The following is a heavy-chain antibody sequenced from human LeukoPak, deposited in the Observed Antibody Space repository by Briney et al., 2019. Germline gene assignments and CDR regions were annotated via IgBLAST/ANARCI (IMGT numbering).Heavy chain of an antibody. CDR2: VSSSSSYI. D-gene: IGHD6-13*01. V-gene: IGHV3-21*01. J-gene: IGHJ5*02. Sequence: PGGSLRLSCAASGFRFNTYWMSWVRQAPGKGLEWVSSVSSSSSYIYYADSVKGRFTISRDDAKKSVYLQMNSLRAEDTAVYYCARDVGITVADSFDPWGQGTLVTVSS. CDR1: GFRFNTYW. CDR3: ARDVGITVADSFDP.